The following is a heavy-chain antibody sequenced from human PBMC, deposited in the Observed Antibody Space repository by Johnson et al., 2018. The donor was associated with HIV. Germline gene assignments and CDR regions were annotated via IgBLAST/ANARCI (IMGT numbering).Heavy chain of an antibody. CDR1: GFTFSSYG. Sequence: QVQLVESGGGVVQPGRSLRLSCAASGFTFSSYGMHWVRQAPGKGLEWVAVISYDGSNKYYADSVKGRFTISRDNSKKTLYLQMNSLRAEDTAGYYCAKVSSWYFLRAFDIWGQGTMVTVSS. D-gene: IGHD6-13*01. CDR2: ISYDGSNK. CDR3: AKVSSWYFLRAFDI. V-gene: IGHV3-30*18. J-gene: IGHJ3*02.